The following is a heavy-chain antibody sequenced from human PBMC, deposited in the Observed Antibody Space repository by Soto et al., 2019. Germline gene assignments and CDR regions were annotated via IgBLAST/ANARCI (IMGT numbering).Heavy chain of an antibody. J-gene: IGHJ4*02. CDR2: IYYSGST. V-gene: IGHV4-39*01. CDR1: GGSISSSSYY. D-gene: IGHD2-2*01. CDR3: ARLGYCSSTSCYWAPHPFEH. Sequence: SETLSLTCTVSGGSISSSSYYWGWIRQPPGKGLEWIGSIYYSGSTYYNPSLKSRVTISVDTSKNQFSLKLSSVTAADTAVYYCARLGYCSSTSCYWAPHPFEHWGQGTVVTVSS.